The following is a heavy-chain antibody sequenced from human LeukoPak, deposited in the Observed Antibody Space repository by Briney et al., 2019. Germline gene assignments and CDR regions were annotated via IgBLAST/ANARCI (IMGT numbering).Heavy chain of an antibody. V-gene: IGHV1-69*13. D-gene: IGHD3-22*01. J-gene: IGHJ4*02. CDR3: ARGSYYYDSSGYLYGSEFDY. CDR2: IIPIFGTA. Sequence: SVKVSCKASGGTFSSYAISWVRQAPGQGLEWMGGIIPIFGTANYAQKFQGRVTITADESTSTAYMELSSLRSEDTAVYYCARGSYYYDSSGYLYGSEFDYWGQGTLVTVSS. CDR1: GGTFSSYA.